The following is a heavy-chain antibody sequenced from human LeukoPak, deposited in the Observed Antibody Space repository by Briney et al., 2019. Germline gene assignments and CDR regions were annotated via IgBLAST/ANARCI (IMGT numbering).Heavy chain of an antibody. CDR3: AKEEWPSFDY. CDR1: GFTFSNYW. CDR2: IKQDGSDQ. V-gene: IGHV3-7*05. J-gene: IGHJ4*02. D-gene: IGHD2-8*01. Sequence: GGSLRLSCAASGFTFSNYWMNWVRQAPGKGLEWVANIKQDGSDQYYVDSVKGRFTISRDNAKNSLYLQMNSLRAEDTAVYYCAKEEWPSFDYWGQGTLVTVSS.